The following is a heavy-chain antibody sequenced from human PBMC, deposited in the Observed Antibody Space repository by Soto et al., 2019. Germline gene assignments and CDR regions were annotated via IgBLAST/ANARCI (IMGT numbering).Heavy chain of an antibody. J-gene: IGHJ3*02. D-gene: IGHD3-22*01. CDR1: GYTFAGYY. Sequence: ASVKVSCKASGYTFAGYYRHWVRQAPGQGLEWMGWINPNSGGTNYAQKFQGWVTMTRDTSISTAYMELSRLRSDDTAVYYCARVHSSGYYLGAFDIWGQGTIVTVSS. CDR3: ARVHSSGYYLGAFDI. CDR2: INPNSGGT. V-gene: IGHV1-2*04.